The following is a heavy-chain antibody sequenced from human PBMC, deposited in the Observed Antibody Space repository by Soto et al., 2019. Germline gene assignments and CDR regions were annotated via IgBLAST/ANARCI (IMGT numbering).Heavy chain of an antibody. CDR2: IYYSGST. J-gene: IGHJ4*02. CDR1: GGSISSYY. CDR3: ARLIDYGDYGFDY. D-gene: IGHD4-17*01. V-gene: IGHV4-59*01. Sequence: SETLSLTCTVSGGSISSYYWSWIRQPPGKGLEWIGYIYYSGSTNYNPSLKSRVTISVDTSKNQFSLKLSSATAADTAVYYCARLIDYGDYGFDYWGQGTLVTVSS.